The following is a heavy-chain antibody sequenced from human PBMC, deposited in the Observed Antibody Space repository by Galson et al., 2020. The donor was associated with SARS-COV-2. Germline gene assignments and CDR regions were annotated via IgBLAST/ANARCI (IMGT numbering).Heavy chain of an antibody. D-gene: IGHD3-16*01. J-gene: IGHJ1*01. CDR3: AKEVPMIGRTDEYFRH. Sequence: GGSLRLSCAASGFTFSSCPMSWVRQAPGQGLEWVSATRGSGDTTYYADSVKGRLTIFRDTSKNTLYLQMNSLRDEDTAVYYCAKEVPMIGRTDEYFRHWGQGTLVTVYS. CDR2: TRGSGDTT. V-gene: IGHV3-23*01. CDR1: GFTFSSCP.